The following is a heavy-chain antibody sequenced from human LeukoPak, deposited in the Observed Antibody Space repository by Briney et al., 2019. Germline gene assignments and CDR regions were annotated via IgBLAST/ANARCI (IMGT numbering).Heavy chain of an antibody. Sequence: GGSLRLSCAASGFTFSTYNMNWVRQAPRKGLEWVSSIRSSSSYIYYADSVKGRFTISRDNAKNSLYLQMNSLRAEDTAVYYCARVLRYFDWTKAPFDYWGQGTLVTVSS. D-gene: IGHD3-9*01. V-gene: IGHV3-21*01. CDR1: GFTFSTYN. CDR3: ARVLRYFDWTKAPFDY. CDR2: IRSSSSYI. J-gene: IGHJ4*02.